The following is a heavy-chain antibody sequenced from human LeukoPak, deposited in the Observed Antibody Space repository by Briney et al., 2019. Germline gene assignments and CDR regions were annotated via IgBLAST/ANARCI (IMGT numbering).Heavy chain of an antibody. Sequence: GGSLRLSCAASGFTFSSYWMHWVRQAPGKGLEWVAAISHDGSNKYSADSVKGRFTISRDNSKNTLYLQMNSLRADDTAVYYCAGLDAAMPDAFDIWGQGTTVTVSS. D-gene: IGHD5-18*01. CDR3: AGLDAAMPDAFDI. CDR2: ISHDGSNK. V-gene: IGHV3-30*03. J-gene: IGHJ3*02. CDR1: GFTFSSYW.